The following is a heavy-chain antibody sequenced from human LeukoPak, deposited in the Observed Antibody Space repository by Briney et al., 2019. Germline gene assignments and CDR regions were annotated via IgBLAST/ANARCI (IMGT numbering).Heavy chain of an antibody. V-gene: IGHV3-33*01. CDR1: GFTFRNYG. Sequence: GGSLRLSCAASGFTFRNYGMNWVRQAPGKGLEWVTIIWYDGSNKYYADSLKGRFIISRDNSKNTLYLQMNSLRAEDTAVYYCATVRGCGGDCYCLDYWGQGTLVTVSS. J-gene: IGHJ4*02. CDR2: IWYDGSNK. D-gene: IGHD2-21*02. CDR3: ATVRGCGGDCYCLDY.